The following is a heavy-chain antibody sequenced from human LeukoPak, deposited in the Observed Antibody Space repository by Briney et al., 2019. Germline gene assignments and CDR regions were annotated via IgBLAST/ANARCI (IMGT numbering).Heavy chain of an antibody. CDR3: ARRDYYDSTGYYNN. Sequence: PSGTLSLTCAVSGGXISSDNCWSWVRQPPGKGLEWVGEIHQSGSTNYNPSLKSRVTITVDKSKSQFSLKLGSVTAADTAVYYCARRDYYDSTGYYNNWGRGTLVTVSS. CDR2: IHQSGST. V-gene: IGHV4-4*02. J-gene: IGHJ4*02. D-gene: IGHD3-22*01. CDR1: GGXISSDNC.